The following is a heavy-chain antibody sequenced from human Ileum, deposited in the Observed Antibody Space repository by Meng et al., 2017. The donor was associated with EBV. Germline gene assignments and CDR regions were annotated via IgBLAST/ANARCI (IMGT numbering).Heavy chain of an antibody. CDR3: ARGQKGYFDL. J-gene: IGHJ2*01. V-gene: IGHV4-30-4*01. CDR1: GGSISSSNYY. Sequence: QVQLQESGPGMVKPSQTLSLTCNVSGGSISSSNYYWSWIRQPPGKGLEWSGHIYNSGSTYYNPSLKSRITISVDTSKNQFSLKLSSVTAADTAVYYCARGQKGYFDLWGRGTLVTASS. CDR2: IYNSGST.